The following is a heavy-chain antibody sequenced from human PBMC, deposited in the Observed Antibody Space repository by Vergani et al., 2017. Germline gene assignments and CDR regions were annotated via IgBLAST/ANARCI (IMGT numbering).Heavy chain of an antibody. Sequence: QVQLVQSGAEVKKPGSSVKVSCKASGGTFSSYAISWVRQAPGQGLEWMGGIIPIFGTANYAQKFQGRVTITADESTSTAYMELSSLRSEDTAVYYCARDVILVAVAGSTYLGTGVDYWGQGTLVTVSS. V-gene: IGHV1-69*12. D-gene: IGHD6-19*01. CDR2: IIPIFGTA. J-gene: IGHJ4*02. CDR1: GGTFSSYA. CDR3: ARDVILVAVAGSTYLGTGVDY.